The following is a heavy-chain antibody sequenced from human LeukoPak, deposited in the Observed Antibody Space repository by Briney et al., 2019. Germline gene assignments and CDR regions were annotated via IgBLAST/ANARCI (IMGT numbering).Heavy chain of an antibody. D-gene: IGHD2-8*01. CDR1: GYTFISYV. CDR3: GRVINGFIDY. V-gene: IGHV1-18*01. CDR2: ITTSNGNT. J-gene: IGHJ4*02. Sequence: ASVKVSCKASGYTFISYVISWVRQAPGQGLEWMGWITTSNGNTNYAQKFQDKFTMTSDTSTSTAYMDLRSLRSDDTAVYYCGRVINGFIDYWGQGTLVTVSS.